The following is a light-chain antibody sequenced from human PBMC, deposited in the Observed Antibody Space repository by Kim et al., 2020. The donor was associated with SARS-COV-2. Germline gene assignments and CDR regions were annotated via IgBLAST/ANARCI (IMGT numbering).Light chain of an antibody. V-gene: IGLV3-1*01. Sequence: PGQTASITCSGYKLGDKYVSWYEQKPGQSPVVVIYPDNQRPSGIPARFSGSNSGNTATLTISGTQAMDEADYYCQAWDSSTHNYVFGAGTKVTVL. CDR3: QAWDSSTHNYV. CDR2: PDN. J-gene: IGLJ1*01. CDR1: KLGDKY.